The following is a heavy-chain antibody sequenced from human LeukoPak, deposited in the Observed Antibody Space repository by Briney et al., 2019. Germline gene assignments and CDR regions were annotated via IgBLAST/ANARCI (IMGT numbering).Heavy chain of an antibody. V-gene: IGHV4-39*01. CDR1: GGSISSSSYY. J-gene: IGHJ4*02. Sequence: PSETLSLTCTVSGGSISSSSYYWGWIRQPPGKGLEWIGSIYYSGSTYYNPSLKSRVTISVDTSKNQFSLKLSSVTAADTAVYYCARLRGYDFWSSYWDYWGQGTLVTVSS. CDR3: ARLRGYDFWSSYWDY. CDR2: IYYSGST. D-gene: IGHD3-3*01.